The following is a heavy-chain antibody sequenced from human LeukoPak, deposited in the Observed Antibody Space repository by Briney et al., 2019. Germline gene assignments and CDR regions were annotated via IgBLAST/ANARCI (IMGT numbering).Heavy chain of an antibody. J-gene: IGHJ5*02. V-gene: IGHV4-59*08. Sequence: PSETLSLTCTVSGGSICTNYWSWIRQPPGKGLEWIGYFYNSGSTNYNPSLKSRVTTSVDTSKNQFSLKLSAVTAADTAIYYCARAGYSSGWYGCFDPWGQGTLVTVSS. CDR1: GGSICTNY. CDR3: ARAGYSSGWYGCFDP. CDR2: FYNSGST. D-gene: IGHD6-19*01.